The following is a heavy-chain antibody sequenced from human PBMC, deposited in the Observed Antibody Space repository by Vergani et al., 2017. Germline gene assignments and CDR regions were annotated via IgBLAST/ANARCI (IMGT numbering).Heavy chain of an antibody. Sequence: EVRLLESGGGLVQPGGSLRLSCAASGFTFSAYWMNWVRQAPGKGLEWVANIKQDGSEKYYVDSVKGRFTISRDNANNLVYLQMSSVRADDTAVYYCASLLTVDDLLWFGEEGAYWGQGTLVTVSS. J-gene: IGHJ4*02. D-gene: IGHD3-10*01. V-gene: IGHV3-7*01. CDR2: IKQDGSEK. CDR1: GFTFSAYW. CDR3: ASLLTVDDLLWFGEEGAY.